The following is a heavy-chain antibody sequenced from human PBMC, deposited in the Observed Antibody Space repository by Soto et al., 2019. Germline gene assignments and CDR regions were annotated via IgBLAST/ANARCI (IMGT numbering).Heavy chain of an antibody. V-gene: IGHV3-23*01. CDR1: GFTFSSYA. J-gene: IGHJ4*02. CDR3: AKNYFFDS. CDR2: IGVSSDA. Sequence: EVQLLESGGGLVQPGETLRLSCAASGFTFSSYAMSWARQGPGKGLEWVSSIGVSSDAYYADSVKGRFTTARANSRNTLYLQMNSLRAEDTALYYCAKNYFFDSWGQGTLVTVSS.